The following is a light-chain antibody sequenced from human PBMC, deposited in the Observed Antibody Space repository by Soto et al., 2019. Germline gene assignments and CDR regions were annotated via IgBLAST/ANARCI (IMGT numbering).Light chain of an antibody. V-gene: IGKV3-11*01. Sequence: EIVLTQSPVTLSLSPGEGATLSCRASQSVSSYLAWYQQKPGQAPRLLIYDASNRATGIPARFSGSGSGTDFTLTISSLEPEDFAVYYCQQRSNWPVTFGLGTKV. CDR1: QSVSSY. J-gene: IGKJ1*01. CDR2: DAS. CDR3: QQRSNWPVT.